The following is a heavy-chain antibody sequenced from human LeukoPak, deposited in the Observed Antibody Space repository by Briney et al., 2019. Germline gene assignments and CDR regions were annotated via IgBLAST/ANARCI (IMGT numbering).Heavy chain of an antibody. CDR2: IYHSGST. CDR1: GYSISSGFY. J-gene: IGHJ4*02. V-gene: IGHV4-38-2*02. CDR3: ARVDTAMVGY. D-gene: IGHD5-18*01. Sequence: KPSETLSLTCTVSGYSISSGFYWGWIRQPPGKGLEWIGNIYHSGSTDYNPSLKSRVTISEDTSKNQFSLKLSSVTAADTAVYYCARVDTAMVGYWGQGTLVTVSS.